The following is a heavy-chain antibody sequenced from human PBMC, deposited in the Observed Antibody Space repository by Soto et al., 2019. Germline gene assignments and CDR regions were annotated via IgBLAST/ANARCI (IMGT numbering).Heavy chain of an antibody. J-gene: IGHJ6*03. CDR2: INHSGST. CDR1: GGSFSGYY. D-gene: IGHD6-6*01. CDR3: ARGCRKAARRQNYYYYYYMDV. Sequence: SETLSLTCAVYGGSFSGYYWSWIRQPPGKGLEWIGEINHSGSTNYNPSLKSRVTISVDTSKNQFSLKLSSVTAADTAVYYCARGCRKAARRQNYYYYYYMDVWGKGTTVTVSS. V-gene: IGHV4-34*01.